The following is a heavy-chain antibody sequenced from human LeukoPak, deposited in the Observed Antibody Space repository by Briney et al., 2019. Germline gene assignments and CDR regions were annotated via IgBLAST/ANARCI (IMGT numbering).Heavy chain of an antibody. CDR1: GFTFSSYT. CDR2: ISSSSSTI. CDR3: ARALNGFDI. J-gene: IGHJ3*02. Sequence: GGSLRLSCAASGFTFSSYTMNWVRQAPGKGLEWIPYISSSSSTIYYADSVRGRFTISRDNAKNSLYLQMNSLRAEDTAVYYCARALNGFDIWGPGTLVTVSS. V-gene: IGHV3-48*04.